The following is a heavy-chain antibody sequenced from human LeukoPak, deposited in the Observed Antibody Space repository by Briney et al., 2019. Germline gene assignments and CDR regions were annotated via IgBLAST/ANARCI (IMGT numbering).Heavy chain of an antibody. Sequence: GGSLRLSCTVSGFTVSSNSMSWVRQAPGKGLEWVSFIYSDNTHYSDSVKGRFTISRDNSKNTLYPQMNSLRAEDTAVYYCARRAGAYSHPYDYWGQGTLVTVSS. CDR1: GFTVSSNS. D-gene: IGHD4/OR15-4a*01. CDR3: ARRAGAYSHPYDY. V-gene: IGHV3-53*01. CDR2: IYSDNT. J-gene: IGHJ4*02.